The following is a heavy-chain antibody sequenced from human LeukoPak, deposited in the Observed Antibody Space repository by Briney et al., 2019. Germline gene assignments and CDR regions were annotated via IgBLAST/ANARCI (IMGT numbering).Heavy chain of an antibody. CDR2: IYYSGST. CDR1: GGSISSYY. Sequence: SETLSLTCTVSGGSISSYYWSWIRQPPGKGLEWIGYIYYSGSTNYNPSLKGRVTISVDTSKNQFSLKLSSVTAADTAVYYCARDRTDSSGYYYAFDIWGQGTMVTVSS. CDR3: ARDRTDSSGYYYAFDI. J-gene: IGHJ3*02. V-gene: IGHV4-59*01. D-gene: IGHD3-22*01.